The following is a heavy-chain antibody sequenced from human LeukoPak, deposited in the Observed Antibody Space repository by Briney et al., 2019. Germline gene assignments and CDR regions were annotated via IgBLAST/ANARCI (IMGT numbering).Heavy chain of an antibody. CDR2: IYTSGST. V-gene: IGHV4-61*02. J-gene: IGHJ6*03. CDR3: AVGVEMATMWDYYYMDV. D-gene: IGHD5-24*01. CDR1: GGSISSGSYY. Sequence: PSQTLSLTCTVSGGSISSGSYYWSWIRQPAGKGLEWIGRIYTSGSTNYNPSLKSRVTISVDTSKNPFSLKLSSVTAADTAVYYCAVGVEMATMWDYYYMDVWGKGTTVTVSS.